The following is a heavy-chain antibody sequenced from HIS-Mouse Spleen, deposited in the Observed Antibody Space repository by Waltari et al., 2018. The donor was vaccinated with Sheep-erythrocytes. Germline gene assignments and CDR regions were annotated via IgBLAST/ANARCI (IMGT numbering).Heavy chain of an antibody. CDR3: ARSITMIVVVIKTNWFDP. V-gene: IGHV4-34*01. J-gene: IGHJ5*02. Sequence: QVQLQQWGAGLLKPSETLSLTCAVYGGSFSGYYWSWIRQPPGKGLEWIGEINHSGRTNYNPSLKSRVTISVDTSKNQFSLKLSSVTAADTAVYYCARSITMIVVVIKTNWFDPWGQGTLVTVSS. CDR1: GGSFSGYY. D-gene: IGHD3-22*01. CDR2: INHSGRT.